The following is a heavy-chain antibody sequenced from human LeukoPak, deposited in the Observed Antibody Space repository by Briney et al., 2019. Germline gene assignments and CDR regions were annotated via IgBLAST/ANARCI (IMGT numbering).Heavy chain of an antibody. CDR1: GFTFGDYA. CDR3: TRANYGDYGLNWFDP. D-gene: IGHD4-17*01. J-gene: IGHJ5*02. CDR2: IRSKAYGGTT. V-gene: IGHV3-49*03. Sequence: PGRSLRLSCTASGFTFGDYAMSWFRQAPGKGLEWVGFIRSKAYGGTTEYAASVKGRFTISRDDSKSIAYLQMNSPKTEDTAVYYCTRANYGDYGLNWFDPWGQGTLVTVSS.